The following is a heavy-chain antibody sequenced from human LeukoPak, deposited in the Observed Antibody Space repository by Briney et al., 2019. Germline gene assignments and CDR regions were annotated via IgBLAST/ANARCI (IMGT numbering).Heavy chain of an antibody. Sequence: ASVKVSCKASGYTFTSYAMNWVRQAPGQGLEWMGWINTNTGNPTYAQGFTGRFVFSLDTSVSTAYLQISNLMPEDTAKYYCAREILRFDIWGQGTMVAVSS. CDR2: INTNTGNP. CDR3: AREILRFDI. CDR1: GYTFTSYA. J-gene: IGHJ3*02. V-gene: IGHV7-4-1*02.